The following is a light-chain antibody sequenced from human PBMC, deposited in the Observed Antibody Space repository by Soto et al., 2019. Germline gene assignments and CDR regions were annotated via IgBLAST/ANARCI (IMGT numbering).Light chain of an antibody. CDR1: QSVSSSY. Sequence: EIVLTQSPGTLSLSPGERATLSCRASQSVSSSYLAWYQQKPGQAPRLLIYGASSRPTGIPDRFSGSGSGTELTLTISRLEPEDFAVYYCQQYGSSPWTFGQGTKVEIK. J-gene: IGKJ1*01. V-gene: IGKV3-20*01. CDR3: QQYGSSPWT. CDR2: GAS.